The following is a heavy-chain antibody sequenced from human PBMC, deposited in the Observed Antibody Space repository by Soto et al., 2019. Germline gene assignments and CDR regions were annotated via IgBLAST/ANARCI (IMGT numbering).Heavy chain of an antibody. Sequence: PGGSLRLSCAASGFLFSSYGIHWVRQAPGKGLEWVAVVSYDESDKYYADSVKGRFTISRDNSKNTLYLQMNSLRAEDTAVYYCAKDHYDSSGYYRFDNWGQGTLVTSPQ. CDR1: GFLFSSYG. J-gene: IGHJ4*02. CDR2: VSYDESDK. V-gene: IGHV3-30*18. CDR3: AKDHYDSSGYYRFDN. D-gene: IGHD3-22*01.